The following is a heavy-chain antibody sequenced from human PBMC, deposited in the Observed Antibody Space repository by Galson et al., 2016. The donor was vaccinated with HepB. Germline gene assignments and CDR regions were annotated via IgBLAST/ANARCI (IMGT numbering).Heavy chain of an antibody. Sequence: SLRLSCAASGFTFSSYSMHWVRQVPGKGLEWVAVISYDGSNKYYADSVKGRFTISRDNSKNTLYLQMNSLRAEDTAVYYCAKILYEQDYWGQGTLVTVSS. CDR1: GFTFSSYS. J-gene: IGHJ4*02. D-gene: IGHD5/OR15-5a*01. V-gene: IGHV3-30*18. CDR2: ISYDGSNK. CDR3: AKILYEQDY.